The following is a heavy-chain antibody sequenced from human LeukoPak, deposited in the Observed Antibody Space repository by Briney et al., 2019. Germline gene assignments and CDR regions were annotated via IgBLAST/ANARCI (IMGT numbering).Heavy chain of an antibody. CDR1: GGTFSSYA. Sequence: GASVKVSCKASGGTFSSYAISWVRQAPGQGLEWMGRIIPILGIANYAQKFQGRVTITADKSTSTAYMELSSLRSEDTAVYYCARDEGYCSGDSCYSGYWGQGTLVTVSS. CDR3: ARDEGYCSGDSCYSGY. V-gene: IGHV1-69*04. J-gene: IGHJ4*02. D-gene: IGHD2-15*01. CDR2: IIPILGIA.